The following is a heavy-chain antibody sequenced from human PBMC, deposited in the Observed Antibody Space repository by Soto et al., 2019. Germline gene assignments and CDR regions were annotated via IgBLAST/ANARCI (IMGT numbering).Heavy chain of an antibody. CDR1: GGSISSGGDY. CDR3: ASSHCTNGLCFRSNDAFDI. D-gene: IGHD2-8*01. J-gene: IGHJ3*02. CDR2: IYHSGNT. V-gene: IGHV4-31*03. Sequence: QVQLQESGPGLVKPSQTLSLTCTVSGGSISSGGDYWSWIRQHPGKGLEWIGYIYHSGNTYYNPSRKSRVTISVDTSTNQFSLRLGSVTAADTAVYYCASSHCTNGLCFRSNDAFDIWGQGTMVTVSS.